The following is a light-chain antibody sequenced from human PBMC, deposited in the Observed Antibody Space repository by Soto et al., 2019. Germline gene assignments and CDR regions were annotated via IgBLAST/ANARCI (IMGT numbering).Light chain of an antibody. V-gene: IGLV2-14*03. CDR3: SSYTSSSTV. CDR1: SSDVGAYNY. J-gene: IGLJ3*02. Sequence: QSALTQPASVSGSPGQSITISCTETSSDVGAYNYVSWYQQHPGKAPKLMIYDVSHWPSGISDRFSGSQSGNTASLTISGLQAEDEANYFCSSYTSSSTVFGGGTKLTVL. CDR2: DVS.